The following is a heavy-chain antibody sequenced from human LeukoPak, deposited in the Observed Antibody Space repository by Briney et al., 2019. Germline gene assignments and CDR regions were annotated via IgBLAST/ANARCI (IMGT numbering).Heavy chain of an antibody. J-gene: IGHJ4*02. V-gene: IGHV1-69*05. Sequence: PGSSVTVSCKASGGTFNTYAISWVRQAPGQGLEWMGGIIPISGTVNYAQKVQGRVTISTDESTSTAYMELSSLRSEDTAVYYCARAPLIYDTRGYSSGWFDYWGQGTLVTVSS. CDR3: ARAPLIYDTRGYSSGWFDY. D-gene: IGHD3-22*01. CDR1: GGTFNTYA. CDR2: IIPISGTV.